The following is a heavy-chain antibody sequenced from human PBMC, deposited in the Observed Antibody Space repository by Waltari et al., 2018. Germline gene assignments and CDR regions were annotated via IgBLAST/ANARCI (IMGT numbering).Heavy chain of an antibody. Sequence: QLQLQESGPGLVKPSETLSLTCTVSGGSISSSSYYWGWIRQPPGKGLEWIGSIYYSGSTYDSPSLKRRVTISVDTSKNQFSLKLSAVTAADTAVYCCARAVYYYYYGMDVWGQGTTVTVSS. CDR3: ARAVYYYYYGMDV. CDR2: IYYSGST. V-gene: IGHV4-39*07. J-gene: IGHJ6*02. CDR1: GGSISSSSYY.